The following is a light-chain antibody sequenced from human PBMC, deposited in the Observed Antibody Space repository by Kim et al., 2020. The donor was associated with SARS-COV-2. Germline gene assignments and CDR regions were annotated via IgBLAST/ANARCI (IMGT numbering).Light chain of an antibody. CDR1: SSDVGGYNF. J-gene: IGLJ3*02. V-gene: IGLV2-14*04. Sequence: GHAIAIPCTGTSSDVGGYNFVSWYQQHPGKAPKLMIYDVSKRPSGVSNRFSGSKSGNTASLTISGLQAEDEADYYCNSYASSTTWVFGGGTQLTVL. CDR2: DVS. CDR3: NSYASSTTWV.